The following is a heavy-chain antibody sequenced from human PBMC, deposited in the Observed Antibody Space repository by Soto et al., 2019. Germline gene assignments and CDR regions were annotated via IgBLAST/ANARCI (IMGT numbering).Heavy chain of an antibody. V-gene: IGHV4-39*02. Sequence: PSETLSLTCTVSGGSISGSPYHWGWIRQPPGKGLEWIGSIGDDGRVYYNPSLRGRATLLVDTSNNRLSLNLNSVTAADTAVYYCAIPPPIEVAGPDYWGQGILVTSPQ. CDR3: AIPPPIEVAGPDY. CDR2: IGDDGRV. J-gene: IGHJ4*02. CDR1: GGSISGSPYH. D-gene: IGHD3-22*01.